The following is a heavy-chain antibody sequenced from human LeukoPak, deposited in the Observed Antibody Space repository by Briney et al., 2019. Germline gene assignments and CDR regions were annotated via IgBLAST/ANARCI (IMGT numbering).Heavy chain of an antibody. CDR1: GFIFNSYG. Sequence: PGGSLRLSCAACGFIFNSYGMNWARQAPGKGLEWVSAISSSSSYKFNADSVKGRFTISRDNARNLLYLQMNSLRAEDTAVYFFVRDNRDAFDIWGQGTMVTVSS. CDR3: VRDNRDAFDI. CDR2: ISSSSSYK. V-gene: IGHV3-21*01. J-gene: IGHJ3*02.